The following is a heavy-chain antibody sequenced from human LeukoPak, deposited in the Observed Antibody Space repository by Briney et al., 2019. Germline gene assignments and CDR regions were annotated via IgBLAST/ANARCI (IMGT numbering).Heavy chain of an antibody. J-gene: IGHJ6*02. CDR2: VSGSNTGSGSDT. CDR3: AFSTLTTGYHGLDV. D-gene: IGHD4-17*01. CDR1: GFGFAGYC. V-gene: IGHV3-23*01. Sequence: QAGASLRLSCAASGFGFAGYCMTWVRQAPGKGLEWVSAVSGSNTGSGSDTYYAESVKGRFTISRDNSQNTLHLQMHSLRAEDTAIYYCAFSTLTTGYHGLDVWGPGNPGHRLL.